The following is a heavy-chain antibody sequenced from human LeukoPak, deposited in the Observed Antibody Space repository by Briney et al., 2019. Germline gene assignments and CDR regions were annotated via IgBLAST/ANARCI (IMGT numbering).Heavy chain of an antibody. CDR1: GGSISSSSYY. CDR2: INHSGST. D-gene: IGHD3-3*01. J-gene: IGHJ4*02. Sequence: SETLSLTCTVSGGSISSSSYYWSWIRQPPGKGLEWIGEINHSGSTNYNPSLKSRVAISVDTSKNQFSLKLSSVTAADTAVYYCARGIGGSPQYYFDYWGQGTLVTVSS. CDR3: ARGIGGSPQYYFDY. V-gene: IGHV4-39*07.